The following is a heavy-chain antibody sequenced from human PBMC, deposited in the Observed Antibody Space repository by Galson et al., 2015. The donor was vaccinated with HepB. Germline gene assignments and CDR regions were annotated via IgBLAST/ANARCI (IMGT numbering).Heavy chain of an antibody. J-gene: IGHJ4*02. D-gene: IGHD3-10*01. V-gene: IGHV4-4*02. CDR1: GGSISSSNW. CDR2: ISHSGST. Sequence: SETLSLTCAVSGGSISSSNWWSWVRQPPGKGLEWIGEISHSGSTNYNPSLKSLVTISVDKSKNQFSLKLSSVTAADTAVYYCARWAAGSGHDSWGQGVLVTVSS. CDR3: ARWAAGSGHDS.